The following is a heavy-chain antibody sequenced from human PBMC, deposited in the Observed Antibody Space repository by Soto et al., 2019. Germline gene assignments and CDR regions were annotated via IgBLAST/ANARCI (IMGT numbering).Heavy chain of an antibody. CDR1: GYTFTNYA. CDR3: ARRNVYGSGSYSFAY. CDR2: INAAIGNT. D-gene: IGHD3-10*01. V-gene: IGHV1-3*01. J-gene: IGHJ4*02. Sequence: QVQLVQSGAEVKKPGASVKVSCKASGYTFTNYAMHWVRQAPGQRLEWMGWINAAIGNTKYSQKFQGSVTINRDTSANTAYMALSSLRAEDTAGYYCARRNVYGSGSYSFAYWGQGTLVTVSS.